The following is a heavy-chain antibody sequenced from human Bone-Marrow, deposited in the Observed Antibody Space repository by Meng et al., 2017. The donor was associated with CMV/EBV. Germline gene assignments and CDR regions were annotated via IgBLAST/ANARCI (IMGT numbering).Heavy chain of an antibody. J-gene: IGHJ4*02. D-gene: IGHD2-2*02. V-gene: IGHV4-59*01. Sequence: SETLSLTCTVSGGSISSYYWSWIRQPPGKGLEWIGYIYYSGSTNYNPSLKSRVTISVDTSKNQFSLKLSSVTAADTAVYYCARGGVVPAAIRNDWGQGTLVTVSS. CDR2: IYYSGST. CDR3: ARGGVVPAAIRND. CDR1: GGSISSYY.